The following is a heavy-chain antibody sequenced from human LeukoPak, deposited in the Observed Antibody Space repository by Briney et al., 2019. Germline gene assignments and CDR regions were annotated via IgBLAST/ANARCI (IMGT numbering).Heavy chain of an antibody. CDR3: ARSFRVGAVYYYYYMDV. V-gene: IGHV4-38-2*02. J-gene: IGHJ6*03. CDR2: IYHSGST. Sequence: SETLSLTCTVSGYSISSGYYWGWIRQPPGKGLEWIGSIYHSGSTYYNPSLKSRVTISVDTSKNQFSLKLSSVIAADTAVYYCARSFRVGAVYYYYYMDVWGKGTTVTVSS. CDR1: GYSISSGYY. D-gene: IGHD1-26*01.